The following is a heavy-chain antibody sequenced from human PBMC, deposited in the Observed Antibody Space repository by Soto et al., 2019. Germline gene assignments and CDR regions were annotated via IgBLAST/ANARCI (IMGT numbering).Heavy chain of an antibody. CDR3: AKDRAMGRASMDV. V-gene: IGHV3-9*01. Sequence: EVQLVESGGGLVQPGRSLRLSCAASGFTFDDYAMHWVRQAPGKGLEWVSGISWNSGSIGYADSVKGRFTISRDNAKNSLYLQMNSLRAEDTALYYCAKDRAMGRASMDVWGQGTTVTVSS. CDR2: ISWNSGSI. J-gene: IGHJ6*02. D-gene: IGHD5-18*01. CDR1: GFTFDDYA.